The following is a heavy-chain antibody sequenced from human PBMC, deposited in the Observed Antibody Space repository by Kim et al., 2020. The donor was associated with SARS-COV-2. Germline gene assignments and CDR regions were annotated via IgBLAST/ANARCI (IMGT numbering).Heavy chain of an antibody. CDR1: GFTFSSYA. J-gene: IGHJ4*02. D-gene: IGHD3-3*01. Sequence: GGSLRLSCAASGFTFSSYAMSWVRQAPGKGLEWVSAISGSGGSTYYADSVKGRFTISRDNSKNTLYLQMNSLRAEDTAVYYCALGVYDFWSGYYDYFDYWGQGALVTVSS. CDR3: ALGVYDFWSGYYDYFDY. V-gene: IGHV3-23*01. CDR2: ISGSGGST.